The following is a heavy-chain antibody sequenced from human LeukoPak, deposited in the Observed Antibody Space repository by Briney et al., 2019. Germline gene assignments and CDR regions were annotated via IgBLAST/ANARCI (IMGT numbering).Heavy chain of an antibody. Sequence: SETLSLTCTVSGGSISSGGYYWSWIRQHPGKCLEWIGYIYYSGSTYYNPSLKSRVTISVDTSKNQFSLKLSSVTATDTAVYYCAGGSTSSSGLLTLFDYWGQGTLVTVSS. J-gene: IGHJ4*02. CDR2: IYYSGST. V-gene: IGHV4-31*03. CDR1: GGSISSGGYY. CDR3: AGGSTSSSGLLTLFDY. D-gene: IGHD2-2*01.